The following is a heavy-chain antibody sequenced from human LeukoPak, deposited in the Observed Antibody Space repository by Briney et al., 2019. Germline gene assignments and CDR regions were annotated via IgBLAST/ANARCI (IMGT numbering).Heavy chain of an antibody. CDR1: GGSFSGYY. CDR3: ARHVPDISVAPSRDAFDI. D-gene: IGHD6-19*01. CDR2: INHSGST. Sequence: SETLSLTCAVYGGSFSGYYWSWIRQPPGKGLEWIGEINHSGSTNYNPSHKSRVTISVDTSKNQFSLKLSSVTAADTAVYYCARHVPDISVAPSRDAFDIWGQGTTVTVSS. V-gene: IGHV4-34*01. J-gene: IGHJ3*02.